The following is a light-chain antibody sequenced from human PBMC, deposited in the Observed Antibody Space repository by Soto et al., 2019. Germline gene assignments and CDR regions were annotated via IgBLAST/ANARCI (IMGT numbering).Light chain of an antibody. J-gene: IGKJ1*01. CDR1: QSVSNN. CDR2: DAS. V-gene: IGKV3-15*01. Sequence: ILMTQSPATLSVSPGERATLSCRASQSVSNNLAGYQQKPGHAPRLLIYDASTRATCIPARFSGSGSGTEFTLTISGLQSEDFAVYYCQQYNNWPTWTFGQGTKVEIK. CDR3: QQYNNWPTWT.